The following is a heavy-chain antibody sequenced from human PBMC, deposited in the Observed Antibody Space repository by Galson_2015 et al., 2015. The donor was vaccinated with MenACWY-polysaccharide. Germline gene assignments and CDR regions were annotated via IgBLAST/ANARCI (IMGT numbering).Heavy chain of an antibody. CDR3: ARDTTGIAASAVY. V-gene: IGHV4-4*07. J-gene: IGHJ4*02. D-gene: IGHD6-13*01. CDR1: YY. CDR2: VYAGVRT. Sequence: YYWSWLRQPAGKGLEWIGRVYAGVRTTYNPSLKSRVTISIDTSKNQFSLKLTSVTAADTAVYFCARDTTGIAASAVYWGQGTLVTVSS.